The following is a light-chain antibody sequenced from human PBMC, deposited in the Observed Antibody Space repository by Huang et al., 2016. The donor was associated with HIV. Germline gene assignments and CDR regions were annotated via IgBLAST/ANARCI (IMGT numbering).Light chain of an antibody. J-gene: IGKJ5*01. V-gene: IGKV4-1*01. CDR1: QSLIYVSNNQNY. CDR2: WAS. Sequence: DIVMTQSPDSLAVSLGARATVNCKSSQSLIYVSNNQNYLAWYQQKPGQPPKLLIYWASTRESGVPDRFSGSGSGTDFTLTISSLQAEDVAFYYCQQYFNAPITFGQGTRLEI. CDR3: QQYFNAPIT.